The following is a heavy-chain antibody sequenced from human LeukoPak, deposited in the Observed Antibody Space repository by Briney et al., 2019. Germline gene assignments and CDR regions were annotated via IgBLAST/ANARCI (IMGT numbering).Heavy chain of an antibody. V-gene: IGHV3-48*03. J-gene: IGHJ5*02. CDR3: ARAPTKFRRDWFDP. Sequence: GGSLRLSCAVSGFTFRSYEMNWVRQAPGKGLEWVSYISSSSSTIYYADSVKGRFTISRDNAKNSLDLQMNSLRAEDTAVYYCARAPTKFRRDWFDPWGQGTLVTVSS. D-gene: IGHD3-9*01. CDR1: GFTFRSYE. CDR2: ISSSSSTI.